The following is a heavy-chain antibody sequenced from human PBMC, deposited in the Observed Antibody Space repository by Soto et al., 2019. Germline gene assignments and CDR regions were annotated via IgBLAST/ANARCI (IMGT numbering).Heavy chain of an antibody. J-gene: IGHJ4*02. CDR2: IYYSGST. CDR3: ARLTRGYSYGYLDY. Sequence: SETLSLTCTVSGGSISSYYWSWIRQPPGKGLEWIGYIYYSGSTNYNPSLKSRVTISVDTSKNQFSLMLSSVTAADTAVYYCARLTRGYSYGYLDYWGQGTLVTVSS. CDR1: GGSISSYY. V-gene: IGHV4-59*01. D-gene: IGHD5-18*01.